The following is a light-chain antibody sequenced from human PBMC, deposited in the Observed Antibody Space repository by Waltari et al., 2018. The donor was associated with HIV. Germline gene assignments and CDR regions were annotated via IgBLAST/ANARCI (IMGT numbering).Light chain of an antibody. CDR2: YGI. CDR1: SLPTLC. Sequence: LTHHASVSVAAGQIARNLSERSSLPTLCCRWYQQLPGQAPVFILYYGIDRPSGIYERFSRSKSGDTATLSITRVEAGDEADYFCQVWEMPGRYVFGSGTKVTVL. J-gene: IGLJ1*01. V-gene: IGLV3-21*02. CDR3: QVWEMPGRYV.